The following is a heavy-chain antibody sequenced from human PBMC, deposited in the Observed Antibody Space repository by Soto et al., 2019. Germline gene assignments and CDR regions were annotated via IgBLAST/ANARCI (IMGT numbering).Heavy chain of an antibody. J-gene: IGHJ6*02. V-gene: IGHV3-23*01. CDR3: AKDQAPYDYYYGMDA. CDR2: ISGSGGST. CDR1: GFTFSSYA. Sequence: PGGSLRLSCAASGFTFSSYAMGWVRQAPGKGLEWVSAISGSGGSTYYADSVKGRFTISRDNSKNTLYLQMNSLRAEDTAVFYCAKDQAPYDYYYGMDAWGQGTTVTVSS.